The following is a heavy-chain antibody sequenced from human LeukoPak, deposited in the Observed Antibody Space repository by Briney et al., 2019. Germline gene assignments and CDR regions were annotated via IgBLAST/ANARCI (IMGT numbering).Heavy chain of an antibody. D-gene: IGHD6-19*01. V-gene: IGHV4-59*12. CDR2: IYYSGST. CDR1: GGSISSYY. CDR3: ARGVAVAGKYYFDY. J-gene: IGHJ4*02. Sequence: SETLSLTCTVSGGSISSYYWSWIRQPPGKGLEWIGYIYYSGSTNYNPSLKSRVTISVDTSKNQFSLKLSSVTAADTAVYYCARGVAVAGKYYFDYWGQGTLVTVSS.